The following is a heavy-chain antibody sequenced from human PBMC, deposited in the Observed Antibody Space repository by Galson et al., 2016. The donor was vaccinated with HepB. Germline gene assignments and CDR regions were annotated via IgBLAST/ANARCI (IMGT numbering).Heavy chain of an antibody. CDR3: ARDTSGWYSQYFDYYNGLDV. CDR2: IYYSGGT. D-gene: IGHD6-19*01. CDR1: GGSVSSNSHY. Sequence: SETLSLTCTVSGGSVSSNSHYWGWIRQPPGKGLEWIGNIYYSGGTYYNPSLKSRVTISVDTSNNQFSLNLNSVTAADTAVYYCARDTSGWYSQYFDYYNGLDVWGQGTTVTVSS. J-gene: IGHJ6*02. V-gene: IGHV4-39*07.